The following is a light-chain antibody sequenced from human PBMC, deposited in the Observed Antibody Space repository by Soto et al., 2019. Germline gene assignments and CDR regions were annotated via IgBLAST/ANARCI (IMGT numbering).Light chain of an antibody. Sequence: IQMTQSPSSLSASVGDGVTLTCRASHTIATYLNWYQQKPGQVPEVLIYGASRLHVGVTSRFTGSGYGTDFTLTINTLQPEDFAIYYCQQFYYYPHTFGRGTKLEV. CDR3: QQFYYYPHT. V-gene: IGKV1-39*01. CDR2: GAS. CDR1: HTIATY. J-gene: IGKJ2*01.